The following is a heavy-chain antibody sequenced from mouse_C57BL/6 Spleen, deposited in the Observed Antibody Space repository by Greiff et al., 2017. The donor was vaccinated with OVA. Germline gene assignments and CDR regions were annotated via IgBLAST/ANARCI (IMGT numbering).Heavy chain of an antibody. Sequence: VQLQQSGPGLVQPSQSLSITCTVSGFSLTSYGVHWVRQSPGKGLEWLGVIWRGGSTDYNAAFMSRLSITKDNSKSQVFFKMNSLQADDTAIYDCATYCGSSQSQYYYAMDYWGQGTSVTVSS. CDR1: GFSLTSYG. D-gene: IGHD1-1*01. V-gene: IGHV2-5*01. J-gene: IGHJ4*01. CDR2: IWRGGST. CDR3: ATYCGSSQSQYYYAMDY.